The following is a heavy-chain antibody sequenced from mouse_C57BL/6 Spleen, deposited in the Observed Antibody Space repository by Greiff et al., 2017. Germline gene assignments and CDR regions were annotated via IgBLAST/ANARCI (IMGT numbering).Heavy chain of an antibody. J-gene: IGHJ3*01. CDR3: ARHDTIPFAY. Sequence: EVMLVESGGGLVQPGASLTLSCESNEYEFPSHDMSWVRKTPEKRLELVAAINSDGGSTYYPDTMERRFIITRDNTKKTLYLQMSSLRSEDTAWYYCARHDTIPFAYWGQGTLVTVSA. CDR2: INSDGGST. CDR1: EYEFPSHD. V-gene: IGHV5-2*01.